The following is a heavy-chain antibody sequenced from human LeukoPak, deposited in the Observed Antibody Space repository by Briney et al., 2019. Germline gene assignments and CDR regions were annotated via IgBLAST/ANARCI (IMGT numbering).Heavy chain of an antibody. CDR3: AASYSSSWGSFDY. Sequence: ASVKVSCRASGYTFTGYYMHWVRQAPGQGLEWMGWINPNSGDTNYAQKFQGRVTMTRDTSISTAYMELSSLRSDDTAVYYCAASYSSSWGSFDYWGQGTLVTVSS. J-gene: IGHJ4*02. CDR2: INPNSGDT. V-gene: IGHV1-2*02. CDR1: GYTFTGYY. D-gene: IGHD6-13*01.